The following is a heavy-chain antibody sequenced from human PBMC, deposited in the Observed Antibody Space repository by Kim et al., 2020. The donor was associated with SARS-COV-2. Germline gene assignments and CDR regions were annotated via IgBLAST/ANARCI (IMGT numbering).Heavy chain of an antibody. D-gene: IGHD6-19*01. V-gene: IGHV4-39*07. J-gene: IGHJ4*02. CDR3: ASFSSGWYYFDY. Sequence: YDTPSLKSRVTISVDTSKNQFSLKLSSVTAADTAVYYCASFSSGWYYFDYWGQGTLVTVSS.